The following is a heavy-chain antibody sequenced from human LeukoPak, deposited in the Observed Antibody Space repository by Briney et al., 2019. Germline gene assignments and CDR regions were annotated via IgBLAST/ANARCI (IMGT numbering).Heavy chain of an antibody. V-gene: IGHV1-69*05. D-gene: IGHD3-22*01. CDR2: IIPIFGTA. CDR3: AWYYYDSSGYYWGHFDY. Sequence: GASVKVSCKASGYTFTSYGISWVRQAPGQGLEWMGRIIPIFGTANYAQKFQGRVTITTDESTSTAYMELSSLRSEDTAVYYCAWYYYDSSGYYWGHFDYWGQGTLVTVSS. CDR1: GYTFTSYG. J-gene: IGHJ4*02.